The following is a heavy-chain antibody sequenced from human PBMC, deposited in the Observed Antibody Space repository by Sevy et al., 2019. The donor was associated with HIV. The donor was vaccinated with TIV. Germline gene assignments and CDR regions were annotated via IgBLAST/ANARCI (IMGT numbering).Heavy chain of an antibody. J-gene: IGHJ4*02. Sequence: ASVKVSCKASGYTFTGYYMHWVRQAPGQGLEWMGWINPNSGGTNYAQKFQGRVTMTRDTSISTAYMELSRLRSDDTAVYYCARDDDSSGYYSSPDYWGQGTLVTVSP. CDR2: INPNSGGT. V-gene: IGHV1-2*02. D-gene: IGHD3-22*01. CDR1: GYTFTGYY. CDR3: ARDDDSSGYYSSPDY.